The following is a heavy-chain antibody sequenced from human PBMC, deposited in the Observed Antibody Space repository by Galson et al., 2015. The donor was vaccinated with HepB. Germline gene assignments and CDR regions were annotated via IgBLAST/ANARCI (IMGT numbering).Heavy chain of an antibody. D-gene: IGHD1-1*01. Sequence: SVKVSCKASGGTFSGHVISWVRQAPGQGLEWMGGIIPIFRLVNSAQKFQGRVTITADESTNTAYMEMRSLRSEDTAMYYCAGVGKTGRFNSFFEFWGQGTLVTVSS. CDR1: GGTFSGHV. V-gene: IGHV1-69*13. CDR3: AGVGKTGRFNSFFEF. CDR2: IIPIFRLV. J-gene: IGHJ4*02.